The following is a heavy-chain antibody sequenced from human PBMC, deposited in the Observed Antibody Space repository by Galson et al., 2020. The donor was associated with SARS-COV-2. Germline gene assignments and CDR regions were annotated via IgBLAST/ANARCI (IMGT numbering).Heavy chain of an antibody. D-gene: IGHD3-22*01. CDR3: ARYFYDSSGYYSPSGMDV. CDR2: ISPYNG. Sequence: ASVKVSCKASGYTFTDYGISWVRQAPGQGFEWMGWISPYNGHYAQNLQGRVTMTTDTSTTTAYMELRSLRSDDTAVYYCARYFYDSSGYYSPSGMDVWGQGTTVTVSS. J-gene: IGHJ6*02. CDR1: GYTFTDYG. V-gene: IGHV1-18*04.